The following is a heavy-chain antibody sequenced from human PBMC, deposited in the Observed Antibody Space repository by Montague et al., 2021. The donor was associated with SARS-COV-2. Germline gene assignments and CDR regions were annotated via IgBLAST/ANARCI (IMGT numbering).Heavy chain of an antibody. CDR2: IDWDDDK. V-gene: IGHV2-70*01. CDR3: ARSPHRPLGPRDYYYGMDV. Sequence: PALVKPTQTLTLTCTFSGFSLSTSGMCVSWIRQPPGKALEWLALIDWDDDKYYSPPLKTRLTISKDTSKNQVVLTMTNMDPVDTATDYCARSPHRPLGPRDYYYGMDVWGQGTTVTVSS. CDR1: GFSLSTSGMC. J-gene: IGHJ6*02. D-gene: IGHD6-6*01.